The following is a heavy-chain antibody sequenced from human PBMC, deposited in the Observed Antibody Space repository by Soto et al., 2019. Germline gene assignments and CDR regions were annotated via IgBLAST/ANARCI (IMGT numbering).Heavy chain of an antibody. CDR3: ARRWGDYFDY. CDR1: GGSISGYY. D-gene: IGHD3-16*01. J-gene: IGHJ4*02. Sequence: SETLSLTCTVSGGSISGYYWSWIRQPPGKGLEWIGYIYYSGSTNYNPSLKSRVTISVDTSKNQFSLKLSLKLSSVTAADTAVYCCARRWGDYFDYWGQGTLVTVSS. V-gene: IGHV4-59*08. CDR2: IYYSGST.